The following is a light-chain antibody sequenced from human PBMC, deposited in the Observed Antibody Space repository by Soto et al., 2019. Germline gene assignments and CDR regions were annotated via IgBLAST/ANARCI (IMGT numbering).Light chain of an antibody. CDR2: EVS. Sequence: QSVLTQPASVSGSPGQSITISCTGSSSDVGGYNYVSWYQQHPGKAPRLMISEVSNRPSRVSNRFSGSKSGNTASLTISGLQAEDEADYYCSSYTGSSTLVFGTGTKVTVL. V-gene: IGLV2-14*01. CDR3: SSYTGSSTLV. CDR1: SSDVGGYNY. J-gene: IGLJ1*01.